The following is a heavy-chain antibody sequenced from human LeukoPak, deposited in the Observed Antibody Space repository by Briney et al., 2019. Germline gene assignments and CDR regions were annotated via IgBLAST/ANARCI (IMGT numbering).Heavy chain of an antibody. CDR1: GYTFTSYG. Sequence: ASVKVSCKASGYTFTSYGISWVRQAPGQGLEWLGWMSPGSGYTGYAQKFQGRVTMTRDISITTAYVELSSLRSEDTAVYYCARGIEAGVDYWGQGTLVTVPS. V-gene: IGHV1-8*02. J-gene: IGHJ4*02. CDR3: ARGIEAGVDY. CDR2: MSPGSGYT. D-gene: IGHD6-25*01.